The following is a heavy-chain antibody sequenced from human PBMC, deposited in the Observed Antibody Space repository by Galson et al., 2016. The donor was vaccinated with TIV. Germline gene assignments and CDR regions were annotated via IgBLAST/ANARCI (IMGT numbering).Heavy chain of an antibody. J-gene: IGHJ4*02. V-gene: IGHV2-70*11. CDR3: ARISGYYNSNGHYIPRSFDY. Sequence: PALVKPTQTLTLTCTFSGFSLNTDGMCVNWIRQPPGKALEWLARIDWADDKSYSSSLKTRLTISKDTSKNQVVLTMTNIDPADTSTYYCARISGYYNSNGHYIPRSFDYWGQGILVTVSS. D-gene: IGHD3-22*01. CDR2: IDWADDK. CDR1: GFSLNTDGMC.